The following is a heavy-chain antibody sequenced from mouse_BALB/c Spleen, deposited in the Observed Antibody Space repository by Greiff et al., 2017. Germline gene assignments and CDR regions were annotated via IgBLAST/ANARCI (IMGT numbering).Heavy chain of an antibody. Sequence: EVKLVESGGGLVKPGGSLKLSCAASGFTFSSYAMSWVRQTPGKRLEWVASISSGGSTYYPESVKGRFTISRDNARNILYLQMSSLRSEDTAMYYCAKGGGSSFDYWGQGTTLTVSS. CDR1: GFTFSSYA. V-gene: IGHV5-6-5*01. CDR3: AKGGGSSFDY. CDR2: ISSGGST. J-gene: IGHJ2*01. D-gene: IGHD1-1*01.